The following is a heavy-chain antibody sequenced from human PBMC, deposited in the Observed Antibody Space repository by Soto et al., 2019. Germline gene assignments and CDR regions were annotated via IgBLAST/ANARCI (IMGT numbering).Heavy chain of an antibody. V-gene: IGHV5-51*01. Sequence: PGESLKISCKHSGFNFPTFWIAWVRQMPGKGLEWMGTIYPDDSDTRYSPSFQGQVTISADKSIQTAYLQWGSLKASDSALYYCARPIAVAGQYGMDVWGQGTTVTVSS. CDR1: GFNFPTFW. CDR3: ARPIAVAGQYGMDV. J-gene: IGHJ6*02. CDR2: IYPDDSDT. D-gene: IGHD6-19*01.